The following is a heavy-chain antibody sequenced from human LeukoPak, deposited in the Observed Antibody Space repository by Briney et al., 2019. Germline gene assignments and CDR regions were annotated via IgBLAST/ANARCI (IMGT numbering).Heavy chain of an antibody. CDR3: ARGAQITYYYDTSGYPDY. V-gene: IGHV3-48*01. J-gene: IGHJ4*02. D-gene: IGHD3-22*01. CDR2: ISSSTSTI. CDR1: GFAFSTYS. Sequence: GSLRLSCAASGFAFSTYSMNWVRPAPGKGLEWVSYISSSTSTIYYSDSVKGRFTISRDNAKNSLYLQMNSLRAEDTAVYYCARGAQITYYYDTSGYPDYWGQGALVTVSS.